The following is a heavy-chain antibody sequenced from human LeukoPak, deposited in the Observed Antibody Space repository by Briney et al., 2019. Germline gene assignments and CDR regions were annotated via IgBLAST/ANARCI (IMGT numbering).Heavy chain of an antibody. J-gene: IGHJ4*02. CDR1: GGSFSGYY. D-gene: IGHD3-16*02. CDR3: ARGGYDYVWGSYRYGNNFDY. Sequence: NSSETLSLTCAVYGGSFSGYYWSWIRQPPGKGLEWIGEINHSGSTNYNPSLKSRVTISVDTSKNQFSLKLSSVTAADTAVYYCARGGYDYVWGSYRYGNNFDYWGQGTLVTVSS. V-gene: IGHV4-34*01. CDR2: INHSGST.